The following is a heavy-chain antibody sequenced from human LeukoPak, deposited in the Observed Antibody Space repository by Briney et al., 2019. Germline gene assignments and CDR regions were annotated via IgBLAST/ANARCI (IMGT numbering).Heavy chain of an antibody. J-gene: IGHJ6*02. V-gene: IGHV1-2*02. CDR2: INPNSGGT. D-gene: IGHD1-26*01. CDR3: ARDSDSPQYYYCMDV. Sequence: ASVKVSCKASGYTFTGYYMHWVRQAPGQGPEWLGWINPNSGGTNYAQKFQGRVTMTRDTSISTVYMELSRLRSDDTAVYYCARDSDSPQYYYCMDVWGQGTTVTVSS. CDR1: GYTFTGYY.